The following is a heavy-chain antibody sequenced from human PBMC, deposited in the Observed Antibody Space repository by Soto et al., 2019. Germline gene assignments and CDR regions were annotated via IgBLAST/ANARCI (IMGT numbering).Heavy chain of an antibody. CDR3: AKVGEEDYYDSSGYFDY. CDR1: GFTFENYA. J-gene: IGHJ4*02. Sequence: QPGGSLRLSCVASGFTFENYAMSWVRQAPGKGLEWVSAISGSGGTTYYSDSVKGRFTISRDNSKNTLYLQMNSLRAEDTAIYYCAKVGEEDYYDSSGYFDYWGQGTLVTVSS. D-gene: IGHD3-22*01. V-gene: IGHV3-23*01. CDR2: ISGSGGTT.